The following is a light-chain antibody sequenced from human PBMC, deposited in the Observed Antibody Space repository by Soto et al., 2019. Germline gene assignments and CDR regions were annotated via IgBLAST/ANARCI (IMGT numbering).Light chain of an antibody. J-gene: IGKJ1*01. CDR2: GAS. CDR1: ESVGSW. Sequence: DIQLTQSKSSLSASVEDRITITFRANESVGSWLAWYQQKPGEVPKLLIYGASNLQSGVPSRFRGSGSGTEFTLTISSLQPDDFASYYCQQYETDRTFGQGTKVDIK. V-gene: IGKV1-5*01. CDR3: QQYETDRT.